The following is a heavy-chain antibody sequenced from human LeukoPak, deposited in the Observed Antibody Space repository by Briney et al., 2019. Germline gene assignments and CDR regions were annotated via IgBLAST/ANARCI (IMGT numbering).Heavy chain of an antibody. CDR1: GGSISSSSYY. J-gene: IGHJ4*02. CDR2: IYYSGIT. CDR3: ARLGGRYSTPPGY. D-gene: IGHD1-26*01. V-gene: IGHV4-39*01. Sequence: PSETLSLTYTVSGGSISSSSYYWGWIRQPPGKGLEWIGSIYYSGITYYNPSLKSRVTISVDTSKNQFSLKLSSVTAADTAVYYCARLGGRYSTPPGYWGQGTLVTVSS.